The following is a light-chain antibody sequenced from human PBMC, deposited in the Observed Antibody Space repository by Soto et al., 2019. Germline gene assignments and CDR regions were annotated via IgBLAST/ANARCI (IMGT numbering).Light chain of an antibody. V-gene: IGKV2-24*01. CDR3: MQARQSPT. CDR2: EIS. CDR1: QSLVHTNGKTY. J-gene: IGKJ3*01. Sequence: DIVMTQTPLSLHVTLGQPASISCRSSQSLVHTNGKTYLSWLHQRPGQPPRLLIYEISNRFFGVPDRFSGSGAGTEFTLKINRVEAEDVGVYYCMQARQSPTFGPGTKVDIE.